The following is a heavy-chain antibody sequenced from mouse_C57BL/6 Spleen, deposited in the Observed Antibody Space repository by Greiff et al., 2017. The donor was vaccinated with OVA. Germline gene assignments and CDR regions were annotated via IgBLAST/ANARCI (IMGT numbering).Heavy chain of an antibody. CDR1: GFTFSDYG. Sequence: EVKLVESGGGLVKPGGSLKLSCAASGFTFSDYGMHWVRQAPEKGLAWVAYISSGSSTIYYADTVKGRFTISRDNAKNTLFLQMTSLRSEDTAMYYCARRDYDGGYFDYWGQGTTLTVSS. J-gene: IGHJ2*01. V-gene: IGHV5-17*01. CDR3: ARRDYDGGYFDY. CDR2: ISSGSSTI. D-gene: IGHD2-4*01.